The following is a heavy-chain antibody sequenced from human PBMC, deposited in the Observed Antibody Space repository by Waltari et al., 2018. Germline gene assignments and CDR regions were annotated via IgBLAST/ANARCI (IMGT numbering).Heavy chain of an antibody. CDR3: ARLSRGAYCGGDCSRRAFDI. Sequence: QVQLQQWGAGLLKPSETLSLTCAVYGGSFSGYYWSWIRQPPGKGLEWIGEINHSGSTNYNPSLKSRVTISVDTSKNQFSLKLSSVTAADTAVYYCARLSRGAYCGGDCSRRAFDIWGQGTMVT. V-gene: IGHV4-34*01. CDR2: INHSGST. J-gene: IGHJ3*02. CDR1: GGSFSGYY. D-gene: IGHD2-21*01.